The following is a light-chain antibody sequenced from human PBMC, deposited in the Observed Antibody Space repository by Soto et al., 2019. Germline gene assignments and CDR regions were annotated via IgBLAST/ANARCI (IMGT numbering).Light chain of an antibody. J-gene: IGLJ1*01. Sequence: QSALTQPPSASGSPGRSVTISCTGTSSDVGTYNFVSWYQQLPGKAPKLIIYEVTKRPSGVPYRFSGSKSGNTASLTVSGLQAEDEADYYCSSYAGSNAFDVFGTGTKLTVL. CDR1: SSDVGTYNF. CDR2: EVT. CDR3: SSYAGSNAFDV. V-gene: IGLV2-8*01.